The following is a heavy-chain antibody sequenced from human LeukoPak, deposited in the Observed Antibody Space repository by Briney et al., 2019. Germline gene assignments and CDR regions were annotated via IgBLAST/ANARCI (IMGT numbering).Heavy chain of an antibody. CDR1: GYTFTRND. D-gene: IGHD6-19*01. Sequence: GASVKVSCKASGYTFTRNDINWVRQATGQGLEWMGWLNPSSGNTGYAQKFQGRVTITRNTSINTAYMELSSLRSEDTAVYYCARMTVSGRDNWFDPWGQGTLVTVSS. CDR3: ARMTVSGRDNWFDP. V-gene: IGHV1-8*03. CDR2: LNPSSGNT. J-gene: IGHJ5*02.